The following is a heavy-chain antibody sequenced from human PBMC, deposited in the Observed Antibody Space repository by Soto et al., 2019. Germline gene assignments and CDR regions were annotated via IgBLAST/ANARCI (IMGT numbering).Heavy chain of an antibody. J-gene: IGHJ5*02. CDR1: GYTFTGYY. D-gene: IGHD2-2*01. V-gene: IGHV1-2*04. CDR2: INPNSGGT. Sequence: QVQLVQSGAEVKKPGASVKVSCKASGYTFTGYYMHWVRQAPGQGLEWMGWINPNSGGTNYAQKFQGWVTMTRDTSISTAYMELSRLRSDDTAVYYCAREGCSSTSCYAGWFDPWGQGTLFTVSS. CDR3: AREGCSSTSCYAGWFDP.